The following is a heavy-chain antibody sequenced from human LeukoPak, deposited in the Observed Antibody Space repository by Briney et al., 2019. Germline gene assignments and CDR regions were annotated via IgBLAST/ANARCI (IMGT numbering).Heavy chain of an antibody. CDR2: ISYDGSNK. V-gene: IGHV3-30-3*01. CDR1: GFTFSSYA. Sequence: GGSLRLSCAASGFTFSSYAMHWVRQAPGKGLEWVAVISYDGSNKYYADSVKGRFTISNDTSKNTLYLQMNSLRAEDTAVYYCARDLSPVVRASPMGYWGQGTLVTVSS. CDR3: ARDLSPVVRASPMGY. J-gene: IGHJ4*02. D-gene: IGHD3-10*01.